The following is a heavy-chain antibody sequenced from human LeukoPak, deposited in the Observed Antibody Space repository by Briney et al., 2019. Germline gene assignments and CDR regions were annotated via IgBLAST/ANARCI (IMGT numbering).Heavy chain of an antibody. CDR3: ARDSYYDLLTGYSNYYFDN. D-gene: IGHD3-9*01. V-gene: IGHV4-4*07. CDR2: LYTSSYT. J-gene: IGHJ4*02. Sequence: PSETLSLTCTVSGVSISSSHWSWIRQSAGKGLEWIGRLYTSSYTNYNPSLRSRVTMSVDTSKNQFSLKLSSVTAADTAVHYCARDSYYDLLTGYSNYYFDNWGQGTLVTVSS. CDR1: GVSISSSH.